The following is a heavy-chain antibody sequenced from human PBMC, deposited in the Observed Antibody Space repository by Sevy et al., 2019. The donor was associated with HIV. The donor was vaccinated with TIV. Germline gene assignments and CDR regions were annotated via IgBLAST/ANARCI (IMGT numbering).Heavy chain of an antibody. CDR2: IKQDGSKN. CDR1: GFTFSGYW. J-gene: IGHJ4*02. D-gene: IGHD2-15*01. Sequence: QLGGTLRLSCAASGFTFSGYWMSWVRQAPGKGLQWVANIKQDGSKNEFVDSVKGRFTISRDNPKNSLYLQMNSLRAEDTAVYYCAREGAGGFDYWGQGTLVTVSS. V-gene: IGHV3-7*01. CDR3: AREGAGGFDY.